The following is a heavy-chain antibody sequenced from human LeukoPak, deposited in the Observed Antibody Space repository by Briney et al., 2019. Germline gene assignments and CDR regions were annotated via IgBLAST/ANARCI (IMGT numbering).Heavy chain of an antibody. D-gene: IGHD3-22*01. CDR3: ARLSDYYDSSGEYYYYYGMDV. CDR2: IIPIFGTA. J-gene: IGHJ6*02. Sequence: GSSVNVSCKASGGTFSSYAISWVRQAPGQGLEWMGGIIPIFGTANYAQKFQGRVTITADESTSTAYMELSSLRSEDTAVYYCARLSDYYDSSGEYYYYYGMDVWGQGTTVTVSS. V-gene: IGHV1-69*01. CDR1: GGTFSSYA.